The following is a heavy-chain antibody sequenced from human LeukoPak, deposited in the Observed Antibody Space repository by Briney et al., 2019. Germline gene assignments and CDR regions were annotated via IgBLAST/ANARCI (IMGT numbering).Heavy chain of an antibody. CDR3: ARAPWGDYVDY. CDR1: GGSTSSGDYY. CDR2: IYYSGST. D-gene: IGHD3-16*01. V-gene: IGHV4-30-4*01. J-gene: IGHJ4*02. Sequence: SQTLSLTCTVSGGSTSSGDYYWSWIRQPPGKGLEWIGYIYYSGSTYYNPSLKSRVTISVDTSKNQFSLKLSSVTAADTAVYYCARAPWGDYVDYWGQGTLVTVSS.